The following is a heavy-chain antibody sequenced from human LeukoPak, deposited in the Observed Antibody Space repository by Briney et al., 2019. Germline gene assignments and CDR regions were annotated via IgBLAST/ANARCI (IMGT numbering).Heavy chain of an antibody. CDR2: ITTYNGNT. Sequence: ASVKVSCKASGYTFRDFGISWVRQAPGQGLEWMGWITTYNGNTNYIQKLQGRVTMTADTSTSTAYMELRSLRSDDTAVYCCARGPYYDSWSGAGYWGQGTLVTVSS. D-gene: IGHD3-3*01. J-gene: IGHJ4*02. V-gene: IGHV1-18*01. CDR3: ARGPYYDSWSGAGY. CDR1: GYTFRDFG.